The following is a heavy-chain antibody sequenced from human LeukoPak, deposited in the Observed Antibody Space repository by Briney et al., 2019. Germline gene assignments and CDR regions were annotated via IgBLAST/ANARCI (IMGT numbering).Heavy chain of an antibody. J-gene: IGHJ4*02. Sequence: SQTLSLTCTVSGGSISSGSYYWSWIRQPAGKGLEWIGRIYTSGSTNYNPSLKSRVTISVDTSKNQFSLKLSSVTAADTAVYYCATEQWLVTALWGQGTQVTVSS. CDR2: IYTSGST. D-gene: IGHD6-19*01. CDR1: GGSISSGSYY. CDR3: ATEQWLVTAL. V-gene: IGHV4-61*02.